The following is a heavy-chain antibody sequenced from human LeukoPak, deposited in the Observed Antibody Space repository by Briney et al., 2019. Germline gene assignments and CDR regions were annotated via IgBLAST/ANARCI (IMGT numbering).Heavy chain of an antibody. V-gene: IGHV4-4*02. Sequence: PSGTLSLTCAISGGSITSSNWWTWVRQPPGKGLEWVGEIYLRGNTNYDPSLESRVSISVDESKTQLSLRLESVTAADTAVYYCARGTITTVTDSWGPGTLVTVSS. CDR3: ARGTITTVTDS. CDR1: GGSITSSNW. J-gene: IGHJ4*02. D-gene: IGHD4-17*01. CDR2: IYLRGNT.